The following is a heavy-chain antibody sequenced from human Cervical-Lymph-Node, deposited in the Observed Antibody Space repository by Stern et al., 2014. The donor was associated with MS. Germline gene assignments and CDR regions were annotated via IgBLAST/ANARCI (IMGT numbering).Heavy chain of an antibody. D-gene: IGHD6-19*01. CDR1: GGTFSSYS. V-gene: IGHV1-69*01. Sequence: VQLVQSGAEVKQPGSSVKVSCKGSGGTFSSYSITWVRQAPGQGLEWIGGIIPMFGTADYEQKFQGRVTITADESTRTGYMGLGSLRAEDTAIYYCARTYTSGWLDHWGQGTLVTVSS. J-gene: IGHJ4*02. CDR3: ARTYTSGWLDH. CDR2: IIPMFGTA.